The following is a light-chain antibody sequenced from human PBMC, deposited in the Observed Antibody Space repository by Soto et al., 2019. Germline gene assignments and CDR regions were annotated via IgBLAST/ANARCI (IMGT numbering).Light chain of an antibody. CDR3: RQLDTYPP. Sequence: IQLTQSPSSLSASVGDRVTISCRASHAISSYLAWYQQKPGKAPKLLIYAASTLQSGVPSMFSGSGSGTDFTLTISSLQPEDFATYYCRQLDTYPPVGPGNKGDIK. J-gene: IGKJ3*01. V-gene: IGKV1-9*01. CDR1: HAISSY. CDR2: AAS.